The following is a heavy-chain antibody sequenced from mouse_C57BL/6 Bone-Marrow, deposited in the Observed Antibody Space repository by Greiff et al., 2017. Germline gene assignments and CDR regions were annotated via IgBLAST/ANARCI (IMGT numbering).Heavy chain of an antibody. D-gene: IGHD3-2*02. V-gene: IGHV5-4*01. J-gene: IGHJ4*01. Sequence: EVKLQESGGGLVKPGGSLKLSCAASGFTFSSYAMSWVRQTPEKRLEWVATISDGGSYTYYPDNVKSRFTISRDNAKNNLYLQMSHLKSEDTAMYYCARDRLRRTPYYAMDYWGQGTSVTVSS. CDR1: GFTFSSYA. CDR2: ISDGGSYT. CDR3: ARDRLRRTPYYAMDY.